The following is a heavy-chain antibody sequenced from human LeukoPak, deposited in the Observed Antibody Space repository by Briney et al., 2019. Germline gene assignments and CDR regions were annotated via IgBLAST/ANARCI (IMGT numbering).Heavy chain of an antibody. D-gene: IGHD3-10*01. CDR3: ALRSRISLDLDY. CDR1: GYTFTSYG. J-gene: IGHJ4*02. V-gene: IGHV1-18*01. CDR2: ISAYNGNT. Sequence: ASVKVSCKASGYTFTSYGISWVRQAPGQGLEWMGWISAYNGNTNYAQKLQGRVTMTTDTSTGTAYMELRSLRSDDTAVYYCALRSRISLDLDYWGQGTLVTVSS.